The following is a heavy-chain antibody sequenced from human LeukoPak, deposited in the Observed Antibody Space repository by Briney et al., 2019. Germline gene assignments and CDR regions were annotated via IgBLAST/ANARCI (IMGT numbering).Heavy chain of an antibody. J-gene: IGHJ5*02. CDR2: IIPIFGTA. V-gene: IGHV1-69*05. CDR1: GGTFSSYA. D-gene: IGHD2-2*01. Sequence: SVKVSCKASGGTFSSYAISWVRQAPGQGLEWMGGIIPIFGTANYAQKFQGRVTITTDESTSTAYMELSSLRSEDTAVYYCARAGTDIVVVPAAMGLDWFDPWGQGTLVTVSS. CDR3: ARAGTDIVVVPAAMGLDWFDP.